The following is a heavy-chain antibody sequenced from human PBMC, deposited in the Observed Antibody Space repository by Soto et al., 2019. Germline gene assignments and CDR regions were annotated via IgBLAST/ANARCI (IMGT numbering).Heavy chain of an antibody. V-gene: IGHV1-2*04. J-gene: IGHJ6*03. CDR1: GYTFTGYY. CDR2: INPNSGGT. D-gene: IGHD6-19*01. Sequence: GASVKVSCKASGYTFTGYYMQWVRQAPGQGLEWMGWINPNSGGTNYAQKFQGWVTMTRDTSISTAYMELSRLRSDDTAVYYCARDLGAVAGTGYYYMDVWGKGTTVTVSS. CDR3: ARDLGAVAGTGYYYMDV.